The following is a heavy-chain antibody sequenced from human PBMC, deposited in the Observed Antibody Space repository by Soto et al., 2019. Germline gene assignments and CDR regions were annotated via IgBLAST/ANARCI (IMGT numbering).Heavy chain of an antibody. Sequence: EVQLVESEGGLVQRGGSLRLSCAASGFTFNYYWMHWVRQAPGQGLVWVSHIHSDGSTTTYADSVKGRFTISRDNAKNTLDLQMNSLRAEDTAVYYCVRGDKGGFDLWGQGTTVTGSS. CDR1: GFTFNYYW. V-gene: IGHV3-74*01. CDR2: IHSDGSTT. J-gene: IGHJ3*01. D-gene: IGHD2-21*02. CDR3: VRGDKGGFDL.